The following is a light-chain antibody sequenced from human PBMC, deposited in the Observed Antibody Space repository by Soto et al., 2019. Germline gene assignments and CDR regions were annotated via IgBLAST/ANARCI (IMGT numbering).Light chain of an antibody. J-gene: IGLJ1*01. CDR3: ALFMGNGISV. Sequence: QTVVTQESSFSVSPGGTVTLTCGLISGSVSAAHNPNWYQQTPGQAPRTLIYSTSTRSSGVPDRFSGSILGNKAALTITGAQSDDESASYCALFMGNGISVFGTGTKLTVL. CDR2: STS. V-gene: IGLV8-61*01. CDR1: SGSVSAAHN.